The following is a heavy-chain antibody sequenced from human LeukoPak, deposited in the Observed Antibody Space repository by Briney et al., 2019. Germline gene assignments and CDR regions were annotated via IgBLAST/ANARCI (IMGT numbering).Heavy chain of an antibody. V-gene: IGHV3-15*01. CDR2: IKSKTDGGTT. CDR3: TTVVLSVLLWFGDPPAGLDY. J-gene: IGHJ4*02. Sequence: GGSLRLSCAASGFTFSNAWMSWVRQAPGKGLEWVGRIKSKTDGGTTDYAAPVKGRFTISRDDSKNTLYLQMNSLKTEDTAVYYCTTVVLSVLLWFGDPPAGLDYWGQGTLVTVSS. D-gene: IGHD3-10*01. CDR1: GFTFSNAW.